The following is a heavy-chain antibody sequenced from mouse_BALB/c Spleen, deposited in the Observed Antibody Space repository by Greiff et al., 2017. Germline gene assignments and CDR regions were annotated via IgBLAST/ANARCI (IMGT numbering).Heavy chain of an antibody. CDR2: ISTYYGDA. CDR1: GYTFTDYA. J-gene: IGHJ4*01. D-gene: IGHD2-1*01. Sequence: VQRVESGAELVRPGVSVKISCKGSGYTFTDYAMHWVKQSHAKSLEWIGVISTYYGDASYNQKFKGKATMTVDKSSSTAYMELARLTSEDSAIYYCARGGSTHLWDYWGQGTSVTVSS. V-gene: IGHV1S137*01. CDR3: ARGGSTHLWDY.